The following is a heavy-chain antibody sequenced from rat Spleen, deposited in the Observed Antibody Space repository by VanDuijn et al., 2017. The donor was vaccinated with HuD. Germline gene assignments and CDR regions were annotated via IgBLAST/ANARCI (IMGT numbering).Heavy chain of an antibody. D-gene: IGHD4-3*01. Sequence: QVQLKESGPGLVQPSQTLSLTCTVSGFSLTSYNVHWVRQPTGKGLEWMGVIWTGGSIDYNSALKSRLSISRDTSKSQVFLKMNSLPTEDTATYYCAREDKFAYYFDYWGQGVMVSVSS. V-gene: IGHV2-30*01. CDR1: GFSLTSYN. CDR3: AREDKFAYYFDY. CDR2: IWTGGSI. J-gene: IGHJ2*01.